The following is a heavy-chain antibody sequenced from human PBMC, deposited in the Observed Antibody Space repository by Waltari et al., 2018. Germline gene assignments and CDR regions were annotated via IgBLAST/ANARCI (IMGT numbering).Heavy chain of an antibody. CDR2: IYSGGST. J-gene: IGHJ4*02. CDR1: GFTVSRNY. V-gene: IGHV3-53*01. Sequence: EVQLVESGGGLIQHGGSLRLSCAASGFTVSRNYMSWVRQAPGKGLEWVSVIYSGGSTFYADSVKGRFTISRDNSKNTLYLQMNSLRAEDTAVYYCASSAGVAPGCFDYCVQGTLVTVSS. D-gene: IGHD2-15*01. CDR3: ASSAGVAPGCFDY.